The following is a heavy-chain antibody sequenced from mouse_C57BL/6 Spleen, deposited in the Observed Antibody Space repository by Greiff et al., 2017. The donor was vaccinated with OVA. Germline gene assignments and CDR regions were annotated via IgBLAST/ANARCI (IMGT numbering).Heavy chain of an antibody. CDR3: AIGSSPLYFDY. CDR1: GYSFTGYY. CDR2: INPSTGGT. Sequence: EVQLQQSGPELVKPGASVKISCKASGYSFTGYYMNWVKQSPEKSLEWIGEINPSTGGTTYNQKFKAKATLTVDKSSSTAYMQLKSLTSEDSAVYYCAIGSSPLYFDYWGQGTTLTVSS. D-gene: IGHD1-1*01. V-gene: IGHV1-42*01. J-gene: IGHJ2*01.